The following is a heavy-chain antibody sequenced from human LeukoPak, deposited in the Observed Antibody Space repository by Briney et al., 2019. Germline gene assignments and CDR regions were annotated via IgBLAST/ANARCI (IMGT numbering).Heavy chain of an antibody. V-gene: IGHV4-34*01. CDR3: ARGLERDDAFDI. CDR2: INHSGST. J-gene: IGHJ3*02. Sequence: SETLSLTCAVYGGSFSGYYLSWIRQPPGKGLEWVGEINHSGSTNYNPALKSRVTISVDTSKNRFSLKLSSVTAADTAVYYCARGLERDDAFDIWGQGTMVTVSS. CDR1: GGSFSGYY. D-gene: IGHD1-1*01.